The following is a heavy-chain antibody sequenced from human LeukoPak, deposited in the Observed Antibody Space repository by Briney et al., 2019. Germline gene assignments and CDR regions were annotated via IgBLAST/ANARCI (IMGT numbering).Heavy chain of an antibody. V-gene: IGHV3-23*01. CDR3: ARGALIPDF. Sequence: GGSLRLSCAASGFTFSSYAMTWVRQAPGKGLAWVSSISKSDGSTYYAASVKGRFTIPRDNSKNTVYLHMDSLRVEDTAIYYCARGALIPDFRGQGTLVTVSS. J-gene: IGHJ4*02. CDR2: ISKSDGST. D-gene: IGHD2-21*01. CDR1: GFTFSSYA.